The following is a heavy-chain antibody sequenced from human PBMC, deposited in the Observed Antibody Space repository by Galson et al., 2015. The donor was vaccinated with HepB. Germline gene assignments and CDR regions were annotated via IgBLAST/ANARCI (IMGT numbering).Heavy chain of an antibody. CDR3: VRDRKFCDLKSGQYSPEYCYGMDV. Sequence: ETLSLTCTVSGGSVSGFYWSWIRQSPGRGLEWIGYIYSSGRTDYNPSLKSRVTISIDTSRNQFSLEVNSVSAADTAVYYCVRDRKFCDLKSGQYSPEYCYGMDVWGQGTTVTVS. V-gene: IGHV4-59*02. CDR2: IYSSGRT. D-gene: IGHD2-15*01. J-gene: IGHJ6*02. CDR1: GGSVSGFY.